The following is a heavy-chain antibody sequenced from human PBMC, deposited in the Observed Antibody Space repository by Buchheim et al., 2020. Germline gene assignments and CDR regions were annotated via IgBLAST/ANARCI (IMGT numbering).Heavy chain of an antibody. V-gene: IGHV3-7*01. CDR2: IKQDGSEK. CDR3: ARGRSSSWYFSPDFSFGY. Sequence: EVQLVESGGGLVQPGGSLRLSCAASGFTFSSYWMSWVRQAPGKGLEWVANIKQDGSEKYYVDSVKGRVTISRHNAKNSLYLQMNSLRAEDTAVYYCARGRSSSWYFSPDFSFGYWGQGTL. J-gene: IGHJ4*02. CDR1: GFTFSSYW. D-gene: IGHD6-13*01.